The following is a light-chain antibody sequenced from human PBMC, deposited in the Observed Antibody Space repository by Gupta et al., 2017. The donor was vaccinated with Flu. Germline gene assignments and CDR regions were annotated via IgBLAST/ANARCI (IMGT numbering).Light chain of an antibody. V-gene: IGLV3-1*01. J-gene: IGLJ2*01. CDR2: QDS. CDR1: KLGDKY. Sequence: ELTQPPSVSVSPGQTASITCSGDKLGDKYACWYQQKPGQSPVLVIYQDSKRPSGIPERFSGSNSGNTATLTISGTQAMDEADYYCQAWDSSTSHVVFGGGTKLTVL. CDR3: QAWDSSTSHVV.